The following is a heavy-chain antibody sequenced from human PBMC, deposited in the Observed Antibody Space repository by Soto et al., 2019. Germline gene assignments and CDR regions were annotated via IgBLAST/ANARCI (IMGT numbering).Heavy chain of an antibody. CDR1: GGTFSSYA. D-gene: IGHD6-6*01. CDR3: ASGGLSIAARRNWFDP. V-gene: IGHV1-69*01. Sequence: QVQLVQSGAEVKKPGSSVKVSCEASGGTFSSYAISWVRQAPGQGLEWMGGIIPIFGTANYAQKFQGRVTITADESTSTAYMELSSLRSEDTAVYYCASGGLSIAARRNWFDPWGQGTLVTVSS. J-gene: IGHJ5*02. CDR2: IIPIFGTA.